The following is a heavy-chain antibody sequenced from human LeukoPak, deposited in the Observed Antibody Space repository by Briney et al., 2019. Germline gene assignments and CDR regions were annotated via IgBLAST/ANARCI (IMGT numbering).Heavy chain of an antibody. V-gene: IGHV3-66*01. D-gene: IGHD6-13*01. Sequence: GGSLRLSCAASEFTVSDNYMAWVRQAPGKGLQWVSILYSASRTYSADSVKGRFTISRDNSKNTLYLQMNSLRAEDTAVYYCAKDSRGAAAAIPLFDYWGQGTLVTVSS. CDR3: AKDSRGAAAAIPLFDY. CDR1: EFTVSDNY. CDR2: LYSASRT. J-gene: IGHJ4*02.